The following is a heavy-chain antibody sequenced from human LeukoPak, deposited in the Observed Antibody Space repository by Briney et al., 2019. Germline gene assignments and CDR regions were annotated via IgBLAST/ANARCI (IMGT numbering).Heavy chain of an antibody. CDR3: ARGGLEYQLLSYFDY. D-gene: IGHD2-2*01. J-gene: IGHJ4*02. V-gene: IGHV4-59*01. CDR2: IYYSGST. CDR1: GGSIISYY. Sequence: EPPSLPCTVSGGSIISYYWSWVRQPPGKGLEWSGYIYYSGSTNFNPTLKRRVTISVDTSKNQFSLKLSSVTAADTAVYYCARGGLEYQLLSYFDYWGQGTLVTVSS.